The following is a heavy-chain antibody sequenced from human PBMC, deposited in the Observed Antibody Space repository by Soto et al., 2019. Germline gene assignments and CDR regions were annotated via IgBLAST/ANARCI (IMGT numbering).Heavy chain of an antibody. CDR3: ARRAAVSFTSLWFDP. CDR1: KGTFNRDA. CDR2: IIPKFGTA. V-gene: IGHV1-69*01. J-gene: IGHJ5*02. Sequence: QEQLVQSGAEVKKPGSSVRVSCKASKGTFNRDAITWVRQVPGQGLEWMGGIIPKFGTADYAQKFQGRVTITADESTGTAYMELSSLRSEDTAVYYCARRAAVSFTSLWFDPWGQGTLVTVSS. D-gene: IGHD3-3*01.